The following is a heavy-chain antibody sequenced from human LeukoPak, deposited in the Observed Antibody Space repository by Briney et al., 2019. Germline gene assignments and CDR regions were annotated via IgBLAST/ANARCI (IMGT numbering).Heavy chain of an antibody. J-gene: IGHJ4*02. V-gene: IGHV3-30*18. CDR1: GLTFSSYG. D-gene: IGHD6-19*01. Sequence: GGSLRLSCAASGLTFSSYGMHWVRQAPGKGLEWVAVISYDGSNKYYADSVKGRFTISRDNSKNTLYLQMNSLRAEDTAVYYCAKDIGRQWLALDYWGQGTLVPVSS. CDR2: ISYDGSNK. CDR3: AKDIGRQWLALDY.